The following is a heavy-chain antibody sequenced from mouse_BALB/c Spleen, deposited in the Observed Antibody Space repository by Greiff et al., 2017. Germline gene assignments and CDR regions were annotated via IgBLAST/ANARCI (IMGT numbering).Heavy chain of an antibody. CDR2: IYPSDSYT. Sequence: QVQLQQPGAELVRPGASVKLSCKASGYTFTSYWINWVKQRPGQGLEWIGNIYPSDSYTNYNQKFKDKATLTVDKSSSTAYMQLSSPTSEDSAVYYCTRGSHYYGSSSYYFDYWGQGTTRTVSS. CDR3: TRGSHYYGSSSYYFDY. CDR1: GYTFTSYW. D-gene: IGHD1-1*01. V-gene: IGHV1-69*02. J-gene: IGHJ2*01.